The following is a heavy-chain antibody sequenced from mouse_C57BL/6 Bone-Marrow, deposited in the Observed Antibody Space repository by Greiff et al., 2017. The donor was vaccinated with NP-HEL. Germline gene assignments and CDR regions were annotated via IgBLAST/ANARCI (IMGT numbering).Heavy chain of an antibody. CDR3: TRGPMVTTKDWYFDV. D-gene: IGHD2-2*01. CDR2: ISSGGDYI. J-gene: IGHJ1*03. Sequence: VQLKESGEGLVKPGGSLKLSCAASGFTFSSYAMSWVRQTPEKRLEWVAYISSGGDYIYYADTVKGRFTISRDNARNTLYLQMSSLKSEDTAMYYCTRGPMVTTKDWYFDVWGTGTTVTVSS. CDR1: GFTFSSYA. V-gene: IGHV5-9-1*02.